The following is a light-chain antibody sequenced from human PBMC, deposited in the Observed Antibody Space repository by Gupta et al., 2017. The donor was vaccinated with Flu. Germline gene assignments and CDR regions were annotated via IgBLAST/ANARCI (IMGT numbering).Light chain of an antibody. Sequence: EIELTQSPATLSLSPGERATLSCRASQSVSTYLAWYQKKPGQAPRLLIYDESNRDTGIPAKFSGSGAGTQVTITISSREQEEFAGYYCQKRSNCPPYPFGQGTLLEIK. CDR2: DES. CDR3: QKRSNCPPYP. J-gene: IGKJ2*01. CDR1: QSVSTY. V-gene: IGKV3-11*01.